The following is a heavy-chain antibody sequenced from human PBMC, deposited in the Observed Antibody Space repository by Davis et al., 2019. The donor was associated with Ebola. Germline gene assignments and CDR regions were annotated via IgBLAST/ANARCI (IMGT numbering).Heavy chain of an antibody. J-gene: IGHJ6*02. CDR3: ARDGAYCSSTSCLPTYGMDV. D-gene: IGHD2-2*01. V-gene: IGHV1-46*01. Sequence: ASVKVSCKASGYTFTSYYMHWVRQAPGQGLEWMGIINPSGGSTSYAQKFQGRVTMTRDTSTSTVYMELSSLRSEDTAVYYCARDGAYCSSTSCLPTYGMDVWGQGTTVTVSS. CDR2: INPSGGST. CDR1: GYTFTSYY.